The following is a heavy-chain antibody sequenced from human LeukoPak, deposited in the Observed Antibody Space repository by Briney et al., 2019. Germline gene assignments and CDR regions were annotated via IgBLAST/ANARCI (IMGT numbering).Heavy chain of an antibody. V-gene: IGHV4-38-2*02. Sequence: SETLSLTCTVSGYSISSGYYWGWIRQPPGKGLEWIGSIYHSGSTYYNPSLKGRATISVDTSKKQLSLNLSSVTAADTAVYYCARVSWFPGTSYYYMDVWGKGTTVTVSS. CDR2: IYHSGST. CDR3: ARVSWFPGTSYYYMDV. CDR1: GYSISSGYY. J-gene: IGHJ6*03. D-gene: IGHD1-1*01.